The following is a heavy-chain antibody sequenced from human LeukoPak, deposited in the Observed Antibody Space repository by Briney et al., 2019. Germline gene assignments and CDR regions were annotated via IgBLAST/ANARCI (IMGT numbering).Heavy chain of an antibody. Sequence: PGRSLRLSCAASGFTFSSYAMHWVRQAPGKGLEWVAVISYDGSNKYYADSVKGRFTISRDNSKNTLYLQMNSLRAEDTAVYYCAREHSSPHYFDYWGQGTLVTVSS. CDR1: GFTFSSYA. V-gene: IGHV3-30*14. D-gene: IGHD3-22*01. CDR2: ISYDGSNK. CDR3: AREHSSPHYFDY. J-gene: IGHJ4*02.